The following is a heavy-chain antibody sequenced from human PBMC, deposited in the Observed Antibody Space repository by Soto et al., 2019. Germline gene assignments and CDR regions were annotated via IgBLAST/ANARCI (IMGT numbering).Heavy chain of an antibody. CDR3: ARSIVVVTALDY. D-gene: IGHD2-21*02. J-gene: IGHJ4*02. Sequence: QVQLVQSGAEEKKPGASVKVSCKASGYTFTSYAMHWVRQAPGQRLEWMGWINAGNGNTKYSQKFQGRVTITRDTSASTAYTELSSLRSEDTAVYYCARSIVVVTALDYWGQGTLGTVSS. CDR1: GYTFTSYA. CDR2: INAGNGNT. V-gene: IGHV1-3*05.